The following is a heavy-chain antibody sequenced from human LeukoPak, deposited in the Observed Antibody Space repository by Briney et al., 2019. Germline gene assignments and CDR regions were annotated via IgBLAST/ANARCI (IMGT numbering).Heavy chain of an antibody. CDR2: IKSKTDGGTT. CDR3: STTVTGIAGMDV. D-gene: IGHD4-17*01. J-gene: IGHJ6*03. V-gene: IGHV3-15*01. Sequence: GGSLRLSCAASGFTFSNAWMSWVRQAPGKGLEWVGRIKSKTDGGTTDYAAPVKGRLIISRDNSKNMVYLHMSSLTSEDTAVYYCSTTVTGIAGMDVWGKGTTVTVSS. CDR1: GFTFSNAW.